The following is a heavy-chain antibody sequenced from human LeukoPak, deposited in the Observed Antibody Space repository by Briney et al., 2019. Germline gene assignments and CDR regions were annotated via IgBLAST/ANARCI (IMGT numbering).Heavy chain of an antibody. D-gene: IGHD3-16*01. CDR2: IYHSGST. Sequence: SETLSLTCAVSGYSISSGYYWGWIRQPPGKGLEWIGSIYHSGSTYYNPSLKGRVTISVDTSKNQFSLKLSSVTAADTAVYYCARRGGYFDYWGQGALATVSS. V-gene: IGHV4-38-2*01. J-gene: IGHJ4*02. CDR3: ARRGGYFDY. CDR1: GYSISSGYY.